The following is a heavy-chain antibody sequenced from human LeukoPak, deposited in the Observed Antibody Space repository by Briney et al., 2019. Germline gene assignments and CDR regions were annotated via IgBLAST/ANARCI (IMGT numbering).Heavy chain of an antibody. D-gene: IGHD1-26*01. J-gene: IGHJ3*02. CDR1: GYTFTSYH. CDR3: ARDGSYSAIGPPKNAFDI. Sequence: GASVKVSCKASGYTFTSYHMHWVRQAPGQGLEWMGIINPSGGSTSYAQKFQGRVAMTRDTSTSTVYMELSSLRSEDTAVYYCARDGSYSAIGPPKNAFDIWGQGTMVTVSS. CDR2: INPSGGST. V-gene: IGHV1-46*01.